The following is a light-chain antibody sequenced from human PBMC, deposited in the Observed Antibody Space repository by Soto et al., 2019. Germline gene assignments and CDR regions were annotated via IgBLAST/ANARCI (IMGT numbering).Light chain of an antibody. CDR1: QDISNY. CDR3: QHYDSLPQT. V-gene: IGKV1-33*01. J-gene: IGKJ2*01. CDR2: DAS. Sequence: DIQMTQSPSSLSASVGDRVTITCQASQDISNYLNWYQQKPGRAPKLLIYDASNLQTGVPSRFSGSGSWTDFTFTINNLQPEDFATYYCQHYDSLPQTFGQGTKLVIK.